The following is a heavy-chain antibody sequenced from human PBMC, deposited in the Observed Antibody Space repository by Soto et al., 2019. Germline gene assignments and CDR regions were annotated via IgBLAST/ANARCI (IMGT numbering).Heavy chain of an antibody. J-gene: IGHJ4*02. V-gene: IGHV3-11*06. D-gene: IGHD1-20*01. CDR2: SSSNGSFT. CDR1: RFTLSYQY. Sequence: PGGSVRLSCAASRFTLSYQYRSWIRQAPRKGLELIGYSSSNGSFTRYANFVKCRFSIFRDNAKNSLYLQISSLRGDDTAIYYFVISGDKYNLLDDWGPGTPVTVSS. CDR3: VISGDKYNLLDD.